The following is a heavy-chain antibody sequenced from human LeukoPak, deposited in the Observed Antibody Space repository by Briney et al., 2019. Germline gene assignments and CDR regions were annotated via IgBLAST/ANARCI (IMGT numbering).Heavy chain of an antibody. J-gene: IGHJ4*02. CDR2: IISRGGTT. Sequence: GGSLRLSCAASGFTFNAYSMNWVRQAPGKGLEWVSNIISRGGTTHYAASVKGRFTISRDNAKNSVFLHRNSLRGDDTAVYYCARGRGYCTGVSCDIDYWGQGTLVTVSS. V-gene: IGHV3-48*04. CDR3: ARGRGYCTGVSCDIDY. D-gene: IGHD2-8*02. CDR1: GFTFNAYS.